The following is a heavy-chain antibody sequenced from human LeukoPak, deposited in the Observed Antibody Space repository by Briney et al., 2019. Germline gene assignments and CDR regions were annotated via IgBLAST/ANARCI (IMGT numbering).Heavy chain of an antibody. CDR2: IGASGEST. V-gene: IGHV3-23*01. CDR3: AKDIQLST. D-gene: IGHD5-24*01. CDR1: GFTFSVAG. Sequence: PGGSLRLSCAASGFTFSVAGMTWVRQAPGKGLEWVSLIGASGESTYYADSVKGRFTISRDNSKNTLSLQMSSLRVEDTAMYFCAKDIQLSTWGLGTMVTVSS. J-gene: IGHJ3*01.